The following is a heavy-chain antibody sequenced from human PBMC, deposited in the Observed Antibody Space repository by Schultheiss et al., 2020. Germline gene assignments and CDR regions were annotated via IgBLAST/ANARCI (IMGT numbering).Heavy chain of an antibody. V-gene: IGHV3-21*01. D-gene: IGHD2-21*02. CDR2: ISSSSSYI. J-gene: IGHJ4*02. Sequence: GGSLRLSCAASGFTFSSYSMNWVRQAPGKGLEWVSSISSSSSYIYYADSVKGRFTISRDNAKNSLYLQMNSLRAEDTAVYYCARRGVVTAYFDYWGQGTLVTVSS. CDR1: GFTFSSYS. CDR3: ARRGVVTAYFDY.